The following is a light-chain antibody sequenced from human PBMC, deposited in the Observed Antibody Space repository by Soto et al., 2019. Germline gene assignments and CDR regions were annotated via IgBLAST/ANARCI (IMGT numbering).Light chain of an antibody. CDR3: EQYNNWPRT. Sequence: EVVMSQSPATVSVTQGERATLSRTTSQSVSNTYVAWYQQKPGQAPRLLIHGATTRATGIPARFSGSGSGTEFTLTISSLQSEDFAVDCCEQYNNWPRTFGQGTMA. CDR1: QSVSNT. V-gene: IGKV3-15*01. CDR2: GAT. J-gene: IGKJ1*01.